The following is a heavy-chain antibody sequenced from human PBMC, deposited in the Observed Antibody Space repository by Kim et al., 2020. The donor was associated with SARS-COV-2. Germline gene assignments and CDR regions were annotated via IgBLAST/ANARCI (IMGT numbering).Heavy chain of an antibody. J-gene: IGHJ5*02. V-gene: IGHV4-31*03. Sequence: SETLSLTCTVSGGSISSGGYYWSWIRQHPGKGLEWIGYIYYSGSTYYNPSLKSRVTISVDSSKNQFSLKLSSVTAADTAAYYCARAARSSSWYVVNWFDPWGQGTLVTVSS. D-gene: IGHD6-13*01. CDR2: IYYSGST. CDR1: GGSISSGGYY. CDR3: ARAARSSSWYVVNWFDP.